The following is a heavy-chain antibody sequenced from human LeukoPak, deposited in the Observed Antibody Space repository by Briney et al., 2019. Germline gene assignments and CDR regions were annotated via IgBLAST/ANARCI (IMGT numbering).Heavy chain of an antibody. CDR2: INHRVST. J-gene: IGHJ4*02. D-gene: IGHD3-3*01. V-gene: IGHV4-34*01. Sequence: PSETLSLTCGVYGGSFSAYYWSWIRQAREKGLEWIGEINHRVSTNYNPSLKSRVTISLDTSENQFSLKLSSVTAADTAVYYCARGRITTFGVVIPLDYWGQGALVTVSS. CDR1: GGSFSAYY. CDR3: ARGRITTFGVVIPLDY.